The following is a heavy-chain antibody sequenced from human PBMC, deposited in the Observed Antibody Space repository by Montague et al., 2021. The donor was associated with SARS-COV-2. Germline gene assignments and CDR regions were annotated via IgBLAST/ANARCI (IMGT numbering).Heavy chain of an antibody. J-gene: IGHJ4*02. D-gene: IGHD1-26*01. V-gene: IGHV4-38-2*02. Sequence: SETLSLTCTVSNYSVSSGYYWGCIRQFPGKGLEWIGFKFHSGSTXYNPSLQSRVITSVDTSKNQVSLKLRSVSAADTAVYYCARGVVGPTVLFLEYWGQGILVAVSS. CDR2: KFHSGST. CDR3: ARGVVGPTVLFLEY. CDR1: NYSVSSGYY.